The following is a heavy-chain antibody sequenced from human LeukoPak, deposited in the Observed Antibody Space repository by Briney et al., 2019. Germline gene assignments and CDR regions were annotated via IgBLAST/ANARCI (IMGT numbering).Heavy chain of an antibody. V-gene: IGHV3-48*01. Sequence: PGGSLRLSCAASGFTFSSYSMSWVRQAPGKGLEWVSYISSSSSTIYYADSVKGRFTISRDNAKNSLYLQVNSLRAADTAVYYCARDHGFGELRFDYWGQGTLVTVSS. J-gene: IGHJ4*02. D-gene: IGHD3-10*01. CDR3: ARDHGFGELRFDY. CDR2: ISSSSSTI. CDR1: GFTFSSYS.